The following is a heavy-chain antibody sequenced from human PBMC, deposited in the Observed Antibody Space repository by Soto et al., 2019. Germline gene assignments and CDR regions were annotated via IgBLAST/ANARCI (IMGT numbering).Heavy chain of an antibody. Sequence: WASVKVSCKASGGTFSSYAISWVRQAPGQGLEWMGGIIPIFGTANYAQKFQGRVTITADKSTSTAYMELSSLRSEDTAVYYCAGTLGITGTTSSQPSSPRDEGIFDYWGQGTLVTVSS. CDR1: GGTFSSYA. CDR2: IIPIFGTA. V-gene: IGHV1-69*06. J-gene: IGHJ4*02. D-gene: IGHD1-7*01. CDR3: AGTLGITGTTSSQPSSPRDEGIFDY.